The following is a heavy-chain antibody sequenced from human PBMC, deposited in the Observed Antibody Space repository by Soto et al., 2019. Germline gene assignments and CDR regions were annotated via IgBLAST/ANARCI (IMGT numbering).Heavy chain of an antibody. CDR2: ISYDGSNK. CDR3: AKDQGPRDTAMVDY. Sequence: HPVGSLRLSCAASGFTFSSYGMHWVRQAPGKGLEWVAVISYDGSNKYYADSVKGRFTISRDNSKNTLYLQMNSLRAEDTAVYYCAKDQGPRDTAMVDYWGQGTLVTVSS. D-gene: IGHD5-18*01. V-gene: IGHV3-30*18. CDR1: GFTFSSYG. J-gene: IGHJ4*02.